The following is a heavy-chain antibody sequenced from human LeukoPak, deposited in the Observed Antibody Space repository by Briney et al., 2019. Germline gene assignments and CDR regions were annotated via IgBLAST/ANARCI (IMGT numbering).Heavy chain of an antibody. Sequence: GGSLRLSCAASGFTFSSYAMHWVRQAPGKGLEWVSSISSSSTYIYYADSVTGRFTVSRDNAKNSLYLQMNSLRAEDTAVYYCARDRDWVTDYWGQGTLVTVSS. CDR1: GFTFSSYA. CDR2: ISSSSTYI. V-gene: IGHV3-21*04. CDR3: ARDRDWVTDY. J-gene: IGHJ4*02. D-gene: IGHD3-9*01.